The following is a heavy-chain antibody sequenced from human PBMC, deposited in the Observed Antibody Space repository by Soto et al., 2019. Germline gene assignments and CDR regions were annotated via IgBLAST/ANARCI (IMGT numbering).Heavy chain of an antibody. CDR1: GGTFSSYA. Sequence: SVKVSCKASGGTFSSYAISWVRQAPGQGLEWMGGIIPIFGTANYAQKFQGRVTITADESTSTAYMELSSLRSEDTAVYYCARELPIAVAGTALFDYWGQGTLVTVSS. CDR2: IIPIFGTA. CDR3: ARELPIAVAGTALFDY. V-gene: IGHV1-69*13. D-gene: IGHD6-19*01. J-gene: IGHJ4*02.